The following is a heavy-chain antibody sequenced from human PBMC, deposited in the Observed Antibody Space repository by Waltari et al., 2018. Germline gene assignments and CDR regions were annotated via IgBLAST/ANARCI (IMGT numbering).Heavy chain of an antibody. V-gene: IGHV4-30-4*01. CDR1: GGSVSSGDFY. J-gene: IGHJ6*02. CDR3: ARDHSQRGSSYGYLYYYYGMDV. D-gene: IGHD5-18*01. Sequence: QVQLQESGPGLVKSSQTLSLTCTVSGGSVSSGDFYWRWIRQSPGKGVEWIGDVYYVGSTNYNPSLKSRVNMSLDKSKNQFSLKLSSVTAADTAVYYCARDHSQRGSSYGYLYYYYGMDVWGRGTTVTVSS. CDR2: VYYVGST.